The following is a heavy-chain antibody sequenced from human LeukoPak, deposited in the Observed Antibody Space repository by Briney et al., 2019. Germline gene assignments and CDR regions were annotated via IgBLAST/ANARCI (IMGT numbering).Heavy chain of an antibody. J-gene: IGHJ4*02. CDR3: AKDGGLWVSAHWGDS. D-gene: IGHD7-27*01. V-gene: IGHV3-23*01. CDR2: TTTSDGNT. Sequence: PGGSLRLSCAASGFTFSSYTMSWVRQAPGKGLEWVSTTTTSDGNTYYADSVKGRFTVSRDNSKNTLFLQMNSLRAEDTAVYYCAKDGGLWVSAHWGDSWGRGTLVTVSS. CDR1: GFTFSSYT.